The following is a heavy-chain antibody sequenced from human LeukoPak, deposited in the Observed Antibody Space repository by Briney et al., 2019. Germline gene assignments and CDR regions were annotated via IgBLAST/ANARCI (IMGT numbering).Heavy chain of an antibody. J-gene: IGHJ4*02. Sequence: GGSLRLSCAASGFTFSSYSMNWVRQAPGKGLEWVSSISSSSSYIYYADSVKGRFTIPRDNAKNSLYLQMNSLRAEDTAVYYCARDPASRGYSGYDMDYWGQGTLVTVSS. CDR2: ISSSSSYI. V-gene: IGHV3-21*01. CDR3: ARDPASRGYSGYDMDY. CDR1: GFTFSSYS. D-gene: IGHD5-12*01.